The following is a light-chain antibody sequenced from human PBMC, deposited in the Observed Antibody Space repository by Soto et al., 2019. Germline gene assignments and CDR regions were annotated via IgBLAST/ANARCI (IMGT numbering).Light chain of an antibody. CDR2: GAS. CDR1: QSAYSSY. J-gene: IGKJ4*01. CDR3: QQYGTSLFT. Sequence: VKQSACTLSLYQGDRATLSCRSSQSAYSSYLSWYQQKPGQAPRLLIYGASNRATGIPDRFSGSGSGTDFTLTISGLEPEDFAVYYSQQYGTSLFTFGGGTKVDI. V-gene: IGKV3-20*01.